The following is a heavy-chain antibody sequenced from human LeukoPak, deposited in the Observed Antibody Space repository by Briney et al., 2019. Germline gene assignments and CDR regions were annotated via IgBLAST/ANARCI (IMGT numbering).Heavy chain of an antibody. CDR2: INADNGDT. D-gene: IGHD6-19*01. CDR1: GYTFTNYA. Sequence: ASVKVSCKASGYTFTNYAMHWVRQAPGQRLEWMGWINADNGDTKCSQQFRGRVTITRDTSASTAHMELTSLRSEDTAVYYCARGIGATSGWYLIDYWGQGALVTVSP. CDR3: ARGIGATSGWYLIDY. V-gene: IGHV1-3*01. J-gene: IGHJ4*02.